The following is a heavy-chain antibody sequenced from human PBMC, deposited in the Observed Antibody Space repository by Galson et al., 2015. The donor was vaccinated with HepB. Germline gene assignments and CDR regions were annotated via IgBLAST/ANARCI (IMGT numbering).Heavy chain of an antibody. CDR1: GFTFSNYA. CDR2: ISGSGGGT. CDR3: AKTYNSDWYEFDY. V-gene: IGHV3-23*01. Sequence: SLRLSSAASGFTFSNYAMNWVRQAPGKGLEWVSAISGSGGGTYYADSVKGRFTISRDNSKNTLRLQMNSLRAEDTAIYYCAKTYNSDWYEFDYWGQGTLVTVSS. J-gene: IGHJ4*02. D-gene: IGHD6-19*01.